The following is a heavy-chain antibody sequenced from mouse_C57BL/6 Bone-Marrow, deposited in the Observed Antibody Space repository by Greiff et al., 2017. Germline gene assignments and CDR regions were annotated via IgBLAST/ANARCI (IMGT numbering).Heavy chain of an antibody. D-gene: IGHD2-2*01. J-gene: IGHJ2*01. V-gene: IGHV6-6*01. CDR1: GFTFSDAW. CDR3: TRNYGYFYFDY. Sequence: VQLKESGGGLVQPGGSMKLSCAASGFTFSDAWMDWVRQSPEKGLEWVAEIRNKANNHATYYAESVKGRFTISRGDSKSSVYLQMNSLRAEDTGIYYCTRNYGYFYFDYWGQGTTLTVSS. CDR2: IRNKANNHAT.